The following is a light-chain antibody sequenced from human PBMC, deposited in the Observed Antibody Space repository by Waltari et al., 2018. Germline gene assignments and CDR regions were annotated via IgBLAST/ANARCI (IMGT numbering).Light chain of an antibody. CDR3: SSYTSSSTWV. CDR2: EVS. CDR1: SSDVGGYNY. Sequence: QSALTQHASVSGSPGQSITISCTGTSSDVGGYNYVSWYQQHPGKAPKRMIYEVSNRPSGVSNRFSGSKSGNTASLTISGLQAEDEADYYCSSYTSSSTWVFGGGTKLTVL. V-gene: IGLV2-14*01. J-gene: IGLJ3*02.